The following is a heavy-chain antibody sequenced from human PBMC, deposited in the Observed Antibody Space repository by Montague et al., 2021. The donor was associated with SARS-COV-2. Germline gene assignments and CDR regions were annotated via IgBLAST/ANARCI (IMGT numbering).Heavy chain of an antibody. CDR3: ARVLYYYGRFDY. J-gene: IGHJ4*02. CDR2: INSDGSST. Sequence: SLRLSCAASGFTFSSYWMHWVRQAPGKGLVWVSRINSDGSSTSYADSVKGRFTISRDNAKNTLYLQMNSLRAEDTAVYYCARVLYYYGRFDYWGQGTPVTVSS. V-gene: IGHV3-74*01. D-gene: IGHD3-10*01. CDR1: GFTFSSYW.